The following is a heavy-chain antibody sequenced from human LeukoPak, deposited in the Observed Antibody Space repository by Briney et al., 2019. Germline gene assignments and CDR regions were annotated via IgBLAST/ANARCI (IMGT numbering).Heavy chain of an antibody. V-gene: IGHV3-48*03. J-gene: IGHJ6*03. CDR2: ISCSGSTI. D-gene: IGHD3-22*01. CDR3: AGRNLGDDCSGYYAYYYYYYMDV. CDR1: GFTFSSYE. Sequence: PGESLRLSCAASGFTFSSYEMNWVRQAPGKGLEWVSYISCSGSTIYYADSVKGRFTISRDNAKNSLYLQMNSLRAEDTAVYYCAGRNLGDDCSGYYAYYYYYYMDVWGKGTTVTVSS.